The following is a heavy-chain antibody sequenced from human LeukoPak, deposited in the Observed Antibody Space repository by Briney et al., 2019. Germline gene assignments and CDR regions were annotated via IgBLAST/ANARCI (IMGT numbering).Heavy chain of an antibody. D-gene: IGHD4-17*01. CDR1: GFTFDDYA. J-gene: IGHJ3*02. Sequence: GGSLRLSCAASGFTFDDYAMSWVRQAPRKGLEWVSGINWNGGSIGYGDSVKGRITISRDNAKNSLYLQMNSLRAEDTALYYCARVPDYGDYGDAFDIWGQGTMVTVSS. V-gene: IGHV3-20*04. CDR2: INWNGGSI. CDR3: ARVPDYGDYGDAFDI.